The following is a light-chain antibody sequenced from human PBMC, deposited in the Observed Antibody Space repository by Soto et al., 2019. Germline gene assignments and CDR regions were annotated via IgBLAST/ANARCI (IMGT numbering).Light chain of an antibody. CDR2: DAS. CDR3: QQRSNWPRT. J-gene: IGKJ1*01. CDR1: QSVSSY. Sequence: EIVLTQSPGTLSLSPGERATLSCRASQSVSSYLAWYQQRPGQAPRLLIYDASNRATGIPGRFSGSGSGTDFTLTISSLEPEDFAVSYCQQRSNWPRTFGQGTKVEIK. V-gene: IGKV3-11*01.